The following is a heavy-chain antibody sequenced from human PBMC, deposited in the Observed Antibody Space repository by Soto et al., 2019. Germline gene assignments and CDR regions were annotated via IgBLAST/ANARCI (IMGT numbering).Heavy chain of an antibody. V-gene: IGHV4-39*01. CDR1: GGSISSSSYY. D-gene: IGHD3-22*01. CDR3: ARGSVGSSGYYYDPTQLSY. J-gene: IGHJ4*02. Sequence: SETLSLTCTVSGGSISSSSYYWGWIRQPPGKGLEWIGSIYYSGSTYYNPSLKSRVTISVDTSKNQFSLKLSSVTAADTAVYYCARGSVGSSGYYYDPTQLSYWGQGTLVTVSS. CDR2: IYYSGST.